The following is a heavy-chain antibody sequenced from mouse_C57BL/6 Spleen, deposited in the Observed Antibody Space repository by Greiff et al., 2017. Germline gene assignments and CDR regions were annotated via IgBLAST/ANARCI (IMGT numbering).Heavy chain of an antibody. V-gene: IGHV1-80*01. D-gene: IGHD1-1*01. J-gene: IGHJ1*03. CDR2: IYPGDGDT. Sequence: LVESGAELVKPGASVKISCKASGYAFSSYWMNWVKQRPGKGIEWIGQIYPGDGDTHYNGKFKGKATMTADKSSSTAYIQLSSLTSEDSAVYFCARYYYGRADFDVWGTGTTVTVSS. CDR1: GYAFSSYW. CDR3: ARYYYGRADFDV.